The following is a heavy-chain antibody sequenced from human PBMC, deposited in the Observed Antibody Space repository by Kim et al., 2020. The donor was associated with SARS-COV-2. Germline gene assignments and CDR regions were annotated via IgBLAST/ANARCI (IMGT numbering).Heavy chain of an antibody. CDR3: ARDFYNYDILTGYFGDWFDP. J-gene: IGHJ5*02. V-gene: IGHV3-48*02. Sequence: RFTISRDNAKNSLYLKMNSLRDEDTAVYYCARDFYNYDILTGYFGDWFDPWGQGTLVTVSS. D-gene: IGHD3-9*01.